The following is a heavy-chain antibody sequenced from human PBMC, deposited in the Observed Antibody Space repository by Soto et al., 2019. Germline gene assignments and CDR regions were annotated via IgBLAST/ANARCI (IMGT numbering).Heavy chain of an antibody. CDR1: GGSIGSENYY. D-gene: IGHD3-9*01. CDR2: IYYSGST. J-gene: IGHJ4*02. CDR3: GRLEGLATISYYFDY. Sequence: PSETLSLTCTVSGGSIGSENYYWGWIRQPPGKGMEWIGSIYYSGSTYYNPSLKSRVTISVDKSKNQFSLKLMSLSAADTAVYYCGRLEGLATISYYFDYWGQGALVTVSS. V-gene: IGHV4-39*01.